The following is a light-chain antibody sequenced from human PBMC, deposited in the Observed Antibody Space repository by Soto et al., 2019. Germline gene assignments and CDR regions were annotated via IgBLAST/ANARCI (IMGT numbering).Light chain of an antibody. CDR1: QSFLYRANNKKY. CDR3: QQYNNWPLS. J-gene: IGKJ1*01. V-gene: IGKV4-1*01. CDR2: WAS. Sequence: DIVVTQSPDTLALPLGEKAIINCKPRQSFLYRANNKKYLAWYQQKPGQPPKXLIYWASTRDSGAPDRFNGSGSGTDFTLTISSLKPEDVAVYCCQQYNNWPLSFGHGTQVDI.